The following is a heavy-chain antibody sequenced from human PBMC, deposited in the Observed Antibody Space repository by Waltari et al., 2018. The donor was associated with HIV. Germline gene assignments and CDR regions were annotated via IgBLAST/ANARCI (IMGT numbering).Heavy chain of an antibody. V-gene: IGHV3-23*01. CDR2: IITGSGGRT. Sequence: EVQVLEAGRGLVQRGGSLRLSCAGPGFPFSSYAMGWVRQAQGKGVEWVSSIITGSGGRTYYADAEKGRFTISRDNSKNTLYLQMNSLRAEDTAVYYCAKGVSGWYSWFDPWGQGTLVSVSS. CDR3: AKGVSGWYSWFDP. J-gene: IGHJ5*02. D-gene: IGHD6-19*01. CDR1: GFPFSSYA.